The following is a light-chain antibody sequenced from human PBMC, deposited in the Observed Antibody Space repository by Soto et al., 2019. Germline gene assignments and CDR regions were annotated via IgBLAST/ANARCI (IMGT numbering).Light chain of an antibody. CDR1: QGFSNY. J-gene: IGKJ1*01. CDR3: PNCTRAPRT. Sequence: DIQMTQSPSSLSASVGDRVTITCRASQGFSNYLAWYQQKPGKVPKLLIYAASTFQSGVPSRFSGSGSTTDSTLTIRSLQPEDDATYCSPNCTRAPRTFGQGTKVEIK. V-gene: IGKV1-27*01. CDR2: AAS.